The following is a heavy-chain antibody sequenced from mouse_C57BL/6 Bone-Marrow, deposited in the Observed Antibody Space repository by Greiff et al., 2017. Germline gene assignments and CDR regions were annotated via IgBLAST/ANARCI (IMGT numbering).Heavy chain of an antibody. CDR2: IYPGDGGT. CDR1: GYAFSSSW. CDR3: ARNFYAMDY. Sequence: QVQLQQSGPELVKPGASVKISCKASGYAFSSSWMNWVKQRPGKGLEWIGRIYPGDGGTNYNGKFKGKATLTADKSSSTAYMQLSSLTSEDSAVYFCARNFYAMDYWGQGTSVTVSS. V-gene: IGHV1-82*01. J-gene: IGHJ4*01.